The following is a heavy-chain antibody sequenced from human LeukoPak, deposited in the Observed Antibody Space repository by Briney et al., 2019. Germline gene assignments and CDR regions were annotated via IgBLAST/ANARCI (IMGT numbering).Heavy chain of an antibody. CDR3: ARDVGEGYCSGGSCSDY. Sequence: ASVKVSCKASGHTFTNYAISWVRQAPGQGLEWMGWISGYNGKTNYAQKLQGRVTMTTDTSTSTVYMDLRSLRSDDTAVYYCARDVGEGYCSGGSCSDYWGQGTLVTVSS. CDR1: GHTFTNYA. D-gene: IGHD2-15*01. J-gene: IGHJ4*02. V-gene: IGHV1-18*01. CDR2: ISGYNGKT.